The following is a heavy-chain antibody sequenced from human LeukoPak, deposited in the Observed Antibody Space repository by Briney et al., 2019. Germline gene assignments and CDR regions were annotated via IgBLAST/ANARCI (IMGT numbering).Heavy chain of an antibody. D-gene: IGHD5-24*01. CDR2: IKEDGTET. V-gene: IGHV3-7*03. CDR1: GFMFSSNW. CDR3: AKEGRSLQTY. Sequence: AGGSLSLSCAASGFMFSSNWMSWVSLAPGKGLELVANIKEDGTETYYVDSVKGRFTISRDNAKNSLYLQMNSLRVEDTAVYYCAKEGRSLQTYWGQGTLVTVSS. J-gene: IGHJ4*02.